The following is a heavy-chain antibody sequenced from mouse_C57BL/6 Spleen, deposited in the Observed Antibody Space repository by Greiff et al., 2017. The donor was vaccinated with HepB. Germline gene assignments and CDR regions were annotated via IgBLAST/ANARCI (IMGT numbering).Heavy chain of an antibody. Sequence: VQLQQSGAELVMPGASVKLSCKASGYTFTSYWMHWVKQRPGQGLEWIGEIDPSDSYTNYNQKFKGKSTLTVDKSSSTAYMQLSSLTSEDSAVYYCASGIYYDYDLFAYWGQGTLVTVSA. J-gene: IGHJ3*01. CDR1: GYTFTSYW. D-gene: IGHD2-4*01. CDR3: ASGIYYDYDLFAY. CDR2: IDPSDSYT. V-gene: IGHV1-69*01.